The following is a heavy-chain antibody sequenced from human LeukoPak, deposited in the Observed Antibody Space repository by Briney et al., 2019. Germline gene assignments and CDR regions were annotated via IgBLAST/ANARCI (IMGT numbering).Heavy chain of an antibody. CDR1: GFTFSSYS. Sequence: PGGSLRLSCAASGFTFSSYSMNWVRQAPGKGLEWVSYISSSSSTIYYADSVKGRFTISRDNAKNSLYLQMNSLRAEDTAVYYCARDQSWTPPGYSYGYIISGNDVDYWGQGTLVTVSS. D-gene: IGHD5-18*01. J-gene: IGHJ4*02. V-gene: IGHV3-48*04. CDR3: ARDQSWTPPGYSYGYIISGNDVDY. CDR2: ISSSSSTI.